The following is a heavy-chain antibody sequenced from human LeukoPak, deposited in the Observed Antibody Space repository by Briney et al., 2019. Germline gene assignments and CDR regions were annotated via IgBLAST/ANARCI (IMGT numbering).Heavy chain of an antibody. CDR1: GGSFSGYY. CDR2: INHSGST. CDR3: ARGQLIAEVPDAFDI. Sequence: PSETLSLTCAVYGGSFSGYYWSWIRQPPGKGLEWIGEINHSGSTNYNPSLKSRVTTSVDTSKNQFSLKLSSVTAADTAVYYCARGQLIAEVPDAFDIWGQGTMVTVSS. D-gene: IGHD5-24*01. J-gene: IGHJ3*02. V-gene: IGHV4-34*01.